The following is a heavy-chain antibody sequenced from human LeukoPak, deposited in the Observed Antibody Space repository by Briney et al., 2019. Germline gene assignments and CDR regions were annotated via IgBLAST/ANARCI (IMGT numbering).Heavy chain of an antibody. D-gene: IGHD6-13*01. Sequence: GRSLRLSCAASGFTFSSYGMHWVRQAPGKGLEWVAVIWYDGSNKYYADSVKGRFTISRDNSKNTLYLQMNSLRADDTAVYYCAKDKDAGYSSSWTGFDYWGQGTLVTVSS. CDR1: GFTFSSYG. CDR3: AKDKDAGYSSSWTGFDY. J-gene: IGHJ4*02. V-gene: IGHV3-33*06. CDR2: IWYDGSNK.